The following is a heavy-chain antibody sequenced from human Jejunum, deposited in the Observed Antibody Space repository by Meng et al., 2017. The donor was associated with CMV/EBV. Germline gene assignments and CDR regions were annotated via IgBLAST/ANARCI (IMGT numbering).Heavy chain of an antibody. CDR2: INPNSGGT. D-gene: IGHD2-2*01. J-gene: IGHJ1*01. V-gene: IGHV1-2*02. Sequence: VTGHFVHWVRQAPGQGLEWMGWINPNSGGTNYAQKFQGRVTMTRDTSISTAYMELSRLRSDDTAVYYCARGPNIVVVPAAKYFQHWGQGTLVTVSS. CDR1: VTGHF. CDR3: ARGPNIVVVPAAKYFQH.